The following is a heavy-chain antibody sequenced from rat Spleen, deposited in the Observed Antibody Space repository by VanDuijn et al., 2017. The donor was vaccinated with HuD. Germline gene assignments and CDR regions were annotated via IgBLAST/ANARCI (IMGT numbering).Heavy chain of an antibody. V-gene: IGHV5-7*01. CDR2: ISYADTSGHSGT. Sequence: EVQLVESDGGLVQPGRSLKLSCAASGFTFSDYNMAWVRQAPKKGLEWVATISYADTSGHSGTYYRDSVKGRFTISRDNAKSTLSLQMDSLRSEDTATYYCARRHFGYTDYFDYWGQGVMVTVSS. D-gene: IGHD1-4*01. CDR1: GFTFSDYN. CDR3: ARRHFGYTDYFDY. J-gene: IGHJ2*01.